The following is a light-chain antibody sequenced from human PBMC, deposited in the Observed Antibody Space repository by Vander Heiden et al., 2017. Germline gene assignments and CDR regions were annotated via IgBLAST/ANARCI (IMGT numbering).Light chain of an antibody. V-gene: IGKV1-39*01. CDR2: AAS. J-gene: IGKJ3*01. CDR3: QQSYSTPIFT. CDR1: QSISSY. Sequence: DIQMTQSPSSLSASVGDRVTITCRASQSISSYLNWYQQKPGKAPKLLIYAASSLQSGVPSRFSGPGSGTDFTLTISSLQPEDFATYYCQQSYSTPIFTFGPGTKVDIK.